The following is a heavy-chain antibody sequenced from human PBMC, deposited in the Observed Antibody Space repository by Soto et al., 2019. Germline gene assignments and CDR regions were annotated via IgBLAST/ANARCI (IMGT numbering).Heavy chain of an antibody. CDR2: ISGSGGSA. CDR1: GFTFSSYA. J-gene: IGHJ5*02. V-gene: IGHV3-23*01. D-gene: IGHD6-19*01. Sequence: EVQLLESGGGLVQPGGSLRLSCAASGFTFSSYAMTWVRQAPGKGLEWVSVISGSGGSAQYADSVRGRFTISRDNAWDTVYLHMNSLRVEDTAIYYCAKDLISSGWSTWFDPGGQGTLVTVSS. CDR3: AKDLISSGWSTWFDP.